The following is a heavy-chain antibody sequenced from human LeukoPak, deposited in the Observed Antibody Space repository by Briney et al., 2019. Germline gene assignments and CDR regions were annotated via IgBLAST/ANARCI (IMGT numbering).Heavy chain of an antibody. CDR2: INPNSGGT. Sequence: GASVKVSCKASGYTFTGYYMHWVRQAPGQGLEWMGRINPNSGGTNYAQKFQGRVTMTRDTSISTAYMELSRLRCDDTAVCYCARDIGAGAWGDFDYWGQGTLVTVSS. CDR3: ARDIGAGAWGDFDY. D-gene: IGHD1-26*01. V-gene: IGHV1-2*06. J-gene: IGHJ4*02. CDR1: GYTFTGYY.